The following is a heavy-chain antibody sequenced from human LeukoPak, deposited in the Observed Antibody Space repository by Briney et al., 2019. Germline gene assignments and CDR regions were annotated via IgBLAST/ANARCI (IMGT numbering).Heavy chain of an antibody. CDR3: TRDSGTYNWFDP. Sequence: QPGGSLKLSCVASGFPLSDSAIHWVRQSSGKGLVWFGHMDKETNLYATALAASVKGRFTVSRDDSKNTAYLHMNSLKTEDTALYYCTRDSGTYNWFDPWGQGTLVTVSS. J-gene: IGHJ5*02. D-gene: IGHD1-26*01. V-gene: IGHV3-73*01. CDR2: MDKETNLYAT. CDR1: GFPLSDSA.